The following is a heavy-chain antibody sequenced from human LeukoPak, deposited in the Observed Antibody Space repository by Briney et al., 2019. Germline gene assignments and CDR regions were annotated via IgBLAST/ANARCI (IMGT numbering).Heavy chain of an antibody. Sequence: PGRSLRLSCAASGFTFSSYSMNWVRQAPGKGLEWVSSISSSSSYIYYADSVKGRFTISRDNAKNSLYLQMNSLRAEDTAVYYCARGQGLYGDFDYWGQGTLVTVSS. CDR3: ARGQGLYGDFDY. CDR1: GFTFSSYS. V-gene: IGHV3-21*01. D-gene: IGHD4-17*01. CDR2: ISSSSSYI. J-gene: IGHJ4*02.